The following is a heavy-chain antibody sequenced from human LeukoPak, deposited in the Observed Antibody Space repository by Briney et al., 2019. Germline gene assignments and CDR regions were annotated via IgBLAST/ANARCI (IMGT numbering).Heavy chain of an antibody. CDR3: ARDTPGVDTAMVYYYYYGMDV. CDR2: INPNSGGT. Sequence: ASVKVSCKASGYAFTGYYMHWVRQAPGQGLEWMGWINPNSGGTNYAQKFQGRVTMTRDTSISTDYMELSRLRSDDTAVYYCARDTPGVDTAMVYYYYYGMDVWGQGTTVTVSS. D-gene: IGHD5-18*01. J-gene: IGHJ6*02. CDR1: GYAFTGYY. V-gene: IGHV1-2*02.